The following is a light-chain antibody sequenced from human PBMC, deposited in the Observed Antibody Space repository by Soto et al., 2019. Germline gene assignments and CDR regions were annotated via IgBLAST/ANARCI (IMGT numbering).Light chain of an antibody. V-gene: IGKV1-9*01. Sequence: DTQMTQSPSSLSASVGDRVTITCRASQSISSYLNWYQQKPGKAPNLLIYEASTLQSGVPSRFSGSGSGTEFTLSVSSLQPEDFATYYCLQLDSYPRTFGQGTKVDIK. CDR3: LQLDSYPRT. CDR1: QSISSY. J-gene: IGKJ1*01. CDR2: EAS.